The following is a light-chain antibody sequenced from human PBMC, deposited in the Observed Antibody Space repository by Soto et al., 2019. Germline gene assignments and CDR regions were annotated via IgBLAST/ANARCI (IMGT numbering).Light chain of an antibody. Sequence: DIVMTQSPDSLAVSLGERATINCKSSQSILYSSNNKNYLAWYQQKPGQPPKLLIYWASTRESGVPDRFSGSGSGTEFTLTISSQQAEDVAVYYCQQYFSTPNTFGQGTKLEIK. CDR3: QQYFSTPNT. CDR2: WAS. J-gene: IGKJ2*01. V-gene: IGKV4-1*01. CDR1: QSILYSSNNKNY.